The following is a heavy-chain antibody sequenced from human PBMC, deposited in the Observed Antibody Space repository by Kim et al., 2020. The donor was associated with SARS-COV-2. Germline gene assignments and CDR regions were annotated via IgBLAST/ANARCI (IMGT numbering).Heavy chain of an antibody. J-gene: IGHJ4*02. CDR3: ASALGH. D-gene: IGHD3-16*02. Sequence: SETLSLTCTVSGDSLSSDYWSWNRQPAGKGLEWIGRIYTSGRTNYNPSLQSRATMSVDMSKNQFSLKLSSVTAADTPVYYCASALGHWGQGTLVTVSS. CDR1: GDSLSSDY. V-gene: IGHV4-4*07. CDR2: IYTSGRT.